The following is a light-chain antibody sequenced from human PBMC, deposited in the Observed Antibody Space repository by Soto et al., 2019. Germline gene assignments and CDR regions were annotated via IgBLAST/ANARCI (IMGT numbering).Light chain of an antibody. CDR2: EVS. CDR3: TSYTSISLYV. V-gene: IGLV2-14*01. J-gene: IGLJ1*01. CDR1: SSDVGGYNY. Sequence: QSALTQPASVSGSPGQSITISCTGTSSDVGGYNYVSWYQQHPGKAPKLMIYEVSNRPPGVSNRFSGSKSGNTASLTISGLQAVDEADYYCTSYTSISLYVLGTGTKV.